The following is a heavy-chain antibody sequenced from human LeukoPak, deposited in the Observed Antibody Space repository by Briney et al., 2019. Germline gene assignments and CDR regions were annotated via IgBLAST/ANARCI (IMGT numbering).Heavy chain of an antibody. CDR3: ARGHYYDSSGYYPFDY. J-gene: IGHJ4*02. CDR1: GFTVSSNY. CDR2: IYSGGST. V-gene: IGHV3-53*01. Sequence: GGSLRLSCAASGFTVSSNYMSWVRQAPGKGLEWVSVIYSGGSTYYADSVKGRFTISRDNSKNTLYLQMNSLRAEDTAVYYRARGHYYDSSGYYPFDYWGQGTLVTVSS. D-gene: IGHD3-22*01.